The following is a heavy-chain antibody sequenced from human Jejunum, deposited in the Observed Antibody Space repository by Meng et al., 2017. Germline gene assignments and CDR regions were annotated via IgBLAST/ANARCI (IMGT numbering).Heavy chain of an antibody. V-gene: IGHV3-74*01. Sequence: EGQQVESGGGLVLHGGSLVLSCAASGLTFRSYWIHWVRQVPGKGLVWVSRINSDGSTTSYADSVKGRFTTSRDNAKNTLYLQMNSLRAEDTAVYYCASGRELRAGASFDYWGRGTLVTVSS. CDR2: INSDGSTT. CDR3: ASGRELRAGASFDY. J-gene: IGHJ4*02. CDR1: GLTFRSYW. D-gene: IGHD1-26*01.